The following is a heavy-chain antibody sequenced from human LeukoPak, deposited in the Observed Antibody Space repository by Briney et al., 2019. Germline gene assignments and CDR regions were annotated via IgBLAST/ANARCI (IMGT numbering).Heavy chain of an antibody. D-gene: IGHD6-6*01. V-gene: IGHV4-59*01. Sequence: SGTLSLTCTVSGGSISSYYWSWIRQPPGKGLEWIGYIYYSGSTNYNPSLKSRVTISVDTSKNQFSLKLSSVTAADTAVYYCARSEAARHFDYWGQGTLVTVSS. CDR2: IYYSGST. CDR1: GGSISSYY. J-gene: IGHJ4*02. CDR3: ARSEAARHFDY.